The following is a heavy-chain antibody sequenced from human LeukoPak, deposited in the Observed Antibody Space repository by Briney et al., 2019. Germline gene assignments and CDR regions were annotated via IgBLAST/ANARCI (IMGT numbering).Heavy chain of an antibody. V-gene: IGHV1-18*01. Sequence: ASVKASCKASGYTFTSYGISWVRQAPGQGLEWMGWISAYNGNTNYAQKLQGRVTMTTDTSTSTAYMELRSLRSDDTAVYYCARIYDSNLGDAFDIWGQGTMVTVSS. CDR3: ARIYDSNLGDAFDI. J-gene: IGHJ3*02. CDR1: GYTFTSYG. CDR2: ISAYNGNT. D-gene: IGHD3-22*01.